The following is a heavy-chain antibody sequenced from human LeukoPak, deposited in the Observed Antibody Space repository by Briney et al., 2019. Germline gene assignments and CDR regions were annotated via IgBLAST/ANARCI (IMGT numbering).Heavy chain of an antibody. CDR1: GFTFRSYA. CDR3: ARGSHRWATTNGNFDY. J-gene: IGHJ4*02. CDR2: ISYDGSNK. V-gene: IGHV3-30*04. D-gene: IGHD1-1*01. Sequence: GGSLRLSCAASGFTFRSYAMHWVRQAPGKGLEWVAVISYDGSNKYYIDSVKGRFTISRDNSKNTLYLQMNSLRAEDTAMYYCARGSHRWATTNGNFDYWGQGTLVTVSS.